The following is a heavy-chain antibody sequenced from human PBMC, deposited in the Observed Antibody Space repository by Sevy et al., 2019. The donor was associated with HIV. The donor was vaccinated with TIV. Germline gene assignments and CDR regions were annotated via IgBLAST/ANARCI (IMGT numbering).Heavy chain of an antibody. CDR1: GYTFTGYY. Sequence: ASVKVSCKASGYTFTGYYMHWVRQAPGQGLEWMGWINPNSGGTNYAQKFQGRVTMTRDTSISTAYMELSRLRSDDTSWYYCARQGIVVVVAATQTNWFDPWGQGTLVTVSS. CDR2: INPNSGGT. CDR3: ARQGIVVVVAATQTNWFDP. D-gene: IGHD2-15*01. J-gene: IGHJ5*02. V-gene: IGHV1-2*02.